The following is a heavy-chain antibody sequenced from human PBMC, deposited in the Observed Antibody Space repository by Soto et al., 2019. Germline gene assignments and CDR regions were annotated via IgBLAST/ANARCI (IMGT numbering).Heavy chain of an antibody. CDR2: IRSKANSYAT. CDR3: TLPNSLTTEYFQH. V-gene: IGHV3-73*01. D-gene: IGHD4-4*01. CDR1: GFTFSGSA. Sequence: GGSLRLSCAASGFTFSGSAMHWVRQASGKGLEWVGRIRSKANSYATAYAASVKDRFTISRDDSKNTAYLQMNSLKTEDTAVYYCTLPNSLTTEYFQHWGQGTLVTVSS. J-gene: IGHJ1*01.